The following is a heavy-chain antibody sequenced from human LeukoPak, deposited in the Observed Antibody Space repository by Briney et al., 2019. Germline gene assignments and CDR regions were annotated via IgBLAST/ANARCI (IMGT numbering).Heavy chain of an antibody. Sequence: SQTLSLTCAISGGSVSSNSAAWNWFRQSPSRGLEWLGRTYYRSKWYNDYAVSVKSRITINPDTSKNQFSLQLNSVTPEDTAVYFCARGVAARPYNWFDPWGQGTLVTVSS. D-gene: IGHD6-6*01. V-gene: IGHV6-1*01. J-gene: IGHJ5*02. CDR2: TYYRSKWYN. CDR3: ARGVAARPYNWFDP. CDR1: GGSVSSNSAA.